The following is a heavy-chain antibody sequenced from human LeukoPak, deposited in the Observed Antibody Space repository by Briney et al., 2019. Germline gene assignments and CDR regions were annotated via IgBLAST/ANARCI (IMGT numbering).Heavy chain of an antibody. CDR2: IYYTGST. V-gene: IGHV4-39*01. D-gene: IGHD5-24*01. CDR1: GGSIGSSFSY. CDR3: ARGPPPGRWLQSYYFDY. Sequence: SETLSLTCTVSGGSIGSSFSYWGWIRQPPGKGLEWLGSIYYTGSTFYNPSIKSRLTISVDPSKNQISLNLSSVTAADTAVYYCARGPPPGRWLQSYYFDYWGQGTLVTVSS. J-gene: IGHJ4*02.